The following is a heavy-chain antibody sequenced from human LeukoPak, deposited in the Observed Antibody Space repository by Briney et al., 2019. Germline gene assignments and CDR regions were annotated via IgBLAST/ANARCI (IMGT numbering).Heavy chain of an antibody. D-gene: IGHD5-18*01. J-gene: IGHJ6*02. Sequence: SETLSLTCTVSGHSISSGYYWGWIRQPPGKGLEWIGNIYHSGSTYYNPSLKSRVTILVDTSKNQFSLKLSSVTAADTAVYYCARATAMVNYYGMDVWGQGTTVTVSS. CDR3: ARATAMVNYYGMDV. CDR2: IYHSGST. V-gene: IGHV4-38-2*02. CDR1: GHSISSGYY.